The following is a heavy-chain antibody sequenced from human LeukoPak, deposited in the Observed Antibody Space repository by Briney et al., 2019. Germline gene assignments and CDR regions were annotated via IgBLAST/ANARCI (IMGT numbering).Heavy chain of an antibody. CDR2: IYSGGST. D-gene: IGHD6-19*01. CDR1: GFTVSNNY. CDR3: GLIPGLGY. V-gene: IGHV3-53*01. Sequence: GGSLRLSCAASGFTVSNNYKTWVRQAPGKGLEWVSVIYSGGSTYYADSVKGRFTISRDNSRNTLYLQMNSLRDDDTAVYYCGLIPGLGYWGQGTLVTVSS. J-gene: IGHJ4*02.